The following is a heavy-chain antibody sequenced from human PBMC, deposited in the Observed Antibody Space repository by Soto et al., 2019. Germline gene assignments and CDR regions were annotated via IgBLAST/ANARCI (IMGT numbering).Heavy chain of an antibody. V-gene: IGHV4-39*01. D-gene: IGHD3-22*01. CDR3: VRQGDYYDSSGYQDDFDY. Sequence: PSETLSLTCTVSGGSISSSSYYWGWIRQPPGKGLERIGSIYYSGSTYYNPSLKSRVTISVDTSKNQYSLKLSSMTAADTAVYYCVRQGDYYDSSGYQDDFDYWGQGTLVTVSS. CDR2: IYYSGST. CDR1: GGSISSSSYY. J-gene: IGHJ4*02.